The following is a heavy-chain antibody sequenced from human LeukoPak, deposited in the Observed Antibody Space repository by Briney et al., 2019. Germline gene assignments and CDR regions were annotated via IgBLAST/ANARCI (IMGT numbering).Heavy chain of an antibody. J-gene: IGHJ4*02. CDR3: ARAFPLSGSYYFDY. D-gene: IGHD1-26*01. Sequence: SVKVSCKASGGTFSSYAISWVRQAPGQGLEWMGGIIPIFATANYAQKFQGRVTMTRDTSTSTVYMELSSLRSEDTAVYYCARAFPLSGSYYFDYWGQGTLVTVSS. CDR2: IIPIFATA. V-gene: IGHV1-69*05. CDR1: GGTFSSYA.